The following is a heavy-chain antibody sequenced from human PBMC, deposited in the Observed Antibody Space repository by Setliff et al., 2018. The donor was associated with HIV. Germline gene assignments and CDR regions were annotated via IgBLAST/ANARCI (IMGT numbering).Heavy chain of an antibody. Sequence: SLTCTVSRDSVRFYYWTWIRQPPGKGLEWIGNVYYTGSTNYNPSLKSRITISIDTSKSQFSLKLTSVAAADTAVYYCARDSGGYNYGFAVGSFDYWGQGALVTVSS. CDR1: RDSVRFYY. J-gene: IGHJ4*02. V-gene: IGHV4-59*02. D-gene: IGHD5-18*01. CDR3: ARDSGGYNYGFAVGSFDY. CDR2: VYYTGST.